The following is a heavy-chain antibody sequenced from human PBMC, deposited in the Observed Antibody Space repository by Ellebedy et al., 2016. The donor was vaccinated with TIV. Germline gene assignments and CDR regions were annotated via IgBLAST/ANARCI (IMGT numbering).Heavy chain of an antibody. CDR1: GASISNSRYY. D-gene: IGHD6-19*01. J-gene: IGHJ6*02. V-gene: IGHV4-39*01. CDR2: IYYSGRP. Sequence: MPSETLSLTCTVSGASISNSRYYWGWIRQPPGKGLEWIGSIYYSGRPFYNPSLKSRVTISVDTSKNQFSLKLSSVTAADTAVYYCARQVEYSSGWFYYYGMDVWGQGTTVTVSS. CDR3: ARQVEYSSGWFYYYGMDV.